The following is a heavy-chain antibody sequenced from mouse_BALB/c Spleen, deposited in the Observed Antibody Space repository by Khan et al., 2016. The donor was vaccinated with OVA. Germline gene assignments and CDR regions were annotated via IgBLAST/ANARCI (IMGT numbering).Heavy chain of an antibody. J-gene: IGHJ3*01. CDR1: GYTFSSYW. Sequence: QVQLQQSGAELARPGASVKLSCKASGYTFSSYWMQWVKQRPGQGLEWIGAIYPGDGYTRYTQKFKGKATLTADKSSSTAYMQLSSLASEDSAVYYCARCYDGYYASFAYWGQGTLVTVSA. D-gene: IGHD2-3*01. CDR2: IYPGDGYT. CDR3: ARCYDGYYASFAY. V-gene: IGHV1-87*01.